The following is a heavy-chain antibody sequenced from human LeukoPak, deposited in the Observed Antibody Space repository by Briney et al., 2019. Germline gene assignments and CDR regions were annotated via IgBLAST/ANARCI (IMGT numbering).Heavy chain of an antibody. CDR1: GGSTNSNNYY. CDR2: VYYTGST. D-gene: IGHD3-9*01. Sequence: SETLSLTCTVSGGSTNSNNYYWGWIRQPPGKGLEWIGSVYYTGSTQYSPSLASRATISVDTSKNQFSLKLSSVTAADTAVYYCARDPRKGYDILTGYSLYGMDVWGQGTTVTVSS. CDR3: ARDPRKGYDILTGYSLYGMDV. J-gene: IGHJ6*02. V-gene: IGHV4-39*07.